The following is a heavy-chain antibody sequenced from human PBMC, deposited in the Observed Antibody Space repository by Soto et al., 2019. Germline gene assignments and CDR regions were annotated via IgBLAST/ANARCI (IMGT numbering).Heavy chain of an antibody. D-gene: IGHD5-12*01. CDR3: AAGHYTAGSGYGY. Sequence: QVQLVQYGGEVKRPGSSVKISCKASGGSCNTYAISWMRQAPGLGLEWMGTVIVVLATSNYAQRLQGRVTITADDSTSTVYMEIRNLRSEDTAVYFCAAGHYTAGSGYGYWGQGNLVTVSS. CDR1: GGSCNTYA. CDR2: VIVVLATS. J-gene: IGHJ4*02. V-gene: IGHV1-69*11.